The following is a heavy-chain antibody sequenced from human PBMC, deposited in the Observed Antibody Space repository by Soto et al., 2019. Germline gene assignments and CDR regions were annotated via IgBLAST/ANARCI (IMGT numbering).Heavy chain of an antibody. D-gene: IGHD6-6*01. Sequence: PGGSLRLSCAASGFTFSSYGMHWVRQAPGKGLEWVAVISYDGSNKYYADSVKGRFTISRDNSKNTLYLQMNSLRAEDTAVYYCAKAGAARPTNYYGMDVWGQGTTVTVSS. CDR3: AKAGAARPTNYYGMDV. CDR1: GFTFSSYG. CDR2: ISYDGSNK. J-gene: IGHJ6*02. V-gene: IGHV3-30*18.